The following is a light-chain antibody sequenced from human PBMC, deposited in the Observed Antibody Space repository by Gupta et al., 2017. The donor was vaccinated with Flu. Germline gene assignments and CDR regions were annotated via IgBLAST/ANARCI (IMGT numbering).Light chain of an antibody. CDR1: SSDVGAYNS. J-gene: IGLJ3*02. CDR2: DVS. V-gene: IGLV2-14*03. CDR3: SSFGSSSTLV. Sequence: QSALTQPASVSGSPGQSIPISCTGTSSDVGAYNSVSWYQQHPGKAPKLMIYDVSNRPSGVSNRFSGSKSGNTASLTISGLQADDEADYYCSSFGSSSTLVFGGGTKLTVL.